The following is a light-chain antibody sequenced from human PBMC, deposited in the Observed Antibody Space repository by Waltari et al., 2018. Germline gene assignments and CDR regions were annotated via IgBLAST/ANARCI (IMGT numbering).Light chain of an antibody. V-gene: IGLV1-40*01. Sequence: QSVLTQPPSVSGAPGQRVTISCTGSGSNIGAGYDVHWYQQRPGEAPKLLIYGVNTRPLGVPDRFSGSQSGTSAPLAIRGLQAEDEADYYCQSYDPSLSVVFGGGTKLTVV. CDR2: GVN. CDR1: GSNIGAGYD. CDR3: QSYDPSLSVV. J-gene: IGLJ2*01.